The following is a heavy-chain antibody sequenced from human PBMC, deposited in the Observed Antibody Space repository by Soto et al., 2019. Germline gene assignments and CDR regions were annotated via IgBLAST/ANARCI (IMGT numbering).Heavy chain of an antibody. Sequence: GGSLRLSCAASGFTFDDYTMHWVRQAPGKGLEWVSLISWDGGSTYYADSVKGRFTISRDNSKNSLYLQMNSLRTEDTALYYCAKAVNSQWLAPVMDVWGQGTTVTVSS. V-gene: IGHV3-43*01. CDR1: GFTFDDYT. CDR2: ISWDGGST. J-gene: IGHJ6*02. D-gene: IGHD6-19*01. CDR3: AKAVNSQWLAPVMDV.